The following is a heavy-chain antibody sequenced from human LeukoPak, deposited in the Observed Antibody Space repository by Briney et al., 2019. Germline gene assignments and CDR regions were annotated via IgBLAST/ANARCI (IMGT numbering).Heavy chain of an antibody. D-gene: IGHD3-22*01. Sequence: PGGSLRLSCAASGFTFDNYAMQWVRQAPGKGLEWVSLISWDGGSTYYADSVKGRFTISRDNSKNSLYLQMNSLRAEDTAVYYCARALWSSGYYSPSWGQGTLVTVSS. CDR3: ARALWSSGYYSPS. V-gene: IGHV3-43D*03. CDR2: ISWDGGST. CDR1: GFTFDNYA. J-gene: IGHJ5*02.